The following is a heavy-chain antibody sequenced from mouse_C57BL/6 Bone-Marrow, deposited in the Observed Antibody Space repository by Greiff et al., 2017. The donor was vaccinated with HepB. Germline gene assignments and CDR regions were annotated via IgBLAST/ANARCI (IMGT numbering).Heavy chain of an antibody. D-gene: IGHD2-5*01. CDR2: IHPNSGST. CDR1: GYTFTSYW. CDR3: ARQGYSNLFAY. J-gene: IGHJ3*01. Sequence: QVQLQQSGAELVKPGASVKLSCKASGYTFTSYWMHWVKQRPGQGLEWIGMIHPNSGSTNYNEKFKSKATLTVDKSSSTAYMQLSSLTSEDSAVYYCARQGYSNLFAYWGQGTLVTVSA. V-gene: IGHV1-64*01.